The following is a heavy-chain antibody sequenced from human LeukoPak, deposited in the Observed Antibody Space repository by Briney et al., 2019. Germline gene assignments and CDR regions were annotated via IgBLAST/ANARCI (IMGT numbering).Heavy chain of an antibody. CDR1: GFTFSSYS. CDR2: TSSSSSYI. CDR3: ARGPPGIRPYYFDY. Sequence: GGSLRLSCAASGFTFSSYSMNWVRQAPGKGLEWVSSTSSSSSYIYYADSVKGRFTISRDNAMNSLYLQMNSLRAEDTAVYYCARGPPGIRPYYFDYWGQGTLVTVSS. J-gene: IGHJ4*02. V-gene: IGHV3-21*01.